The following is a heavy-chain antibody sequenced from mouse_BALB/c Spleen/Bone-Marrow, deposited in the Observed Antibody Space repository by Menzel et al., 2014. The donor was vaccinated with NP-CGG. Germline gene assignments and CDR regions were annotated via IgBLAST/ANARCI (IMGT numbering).Heavy chain of an antibody. CDR1: GYAFASYC. J-gene: IGHJ3*01. Sequence: QVQLQQSGAELVRPGTSVKVSCKASGYAFASYCIEWVKQRPGQGLDWIGVINPGSGGANNNEKFKGKATLTADKSSSNAYMQLYSVPSGDSAVYFCARDGRITAEGFAYWGQGTLVTVSS. CDR2: INPGSGGA. D-gene: IGHD1-2*01. CDR3: ARDGRITAEGFAY. V-gene: IGHV1-54*01.